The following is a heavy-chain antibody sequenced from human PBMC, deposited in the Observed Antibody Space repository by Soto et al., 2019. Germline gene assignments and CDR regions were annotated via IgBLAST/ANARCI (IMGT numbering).Heavy chain of an antibody. CDR2: VSYSGSP. CDR3: ARHYNTGAFFDY. CDR1: GGSISSSHH. J-gene: IGHJ4*02. Sequence: QLQLQESGLGLVKSSETLSLTCTVSGGSISSSHHWGWIRQPPGKGLEWIGSVSYSGSPYYSPSFKSRITISVDTSKNQFSLRVRSVTATDTAVYFCARHYNTGAFFDYWGQGILVTVSS. V-gene: IGHV4-39*01. D-gene: IGHD1-20*01.